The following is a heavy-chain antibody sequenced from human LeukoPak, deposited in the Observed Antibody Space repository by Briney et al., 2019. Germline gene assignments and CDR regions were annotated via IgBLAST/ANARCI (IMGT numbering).Heavy chain of an antibody. Sequence: PGGSLRLSCAASGFXFSSYGIHWVRQAPGKGQEWVAIIWFDGNKNKYADSVQGRFIISKDNSQNMLYLQMNSLRVDDTAVYYCARVGPTNCAMDVWGQGTTVTVSS. J-gene: IGHJ6*02. CDR2: IWFDGNKN. CDR1: GFXFSSYG. CDR3: ARVGPTNCAMDV. V-gene: IGHV3-33*01.